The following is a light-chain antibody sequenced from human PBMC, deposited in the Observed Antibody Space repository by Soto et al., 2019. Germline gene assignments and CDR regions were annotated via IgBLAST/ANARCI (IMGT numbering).Light chain of an antibody. Sequence: QSALTQPASVSGSPGQSITISCTGTSSDVGSYNLVSWYQQHPDKAPKLMIYEGTKRPSGVSNRFSGSKSGNTASLTISGLQGEDEGDYYCCSYAGSSTVFGGGTKVTVL. CDR2: EGT. V-gene: IGLV2-23*01. CDR3: CSYAGSSTV. J-gene: IGLJ2*01. CDR1: SSDVGSYNL.